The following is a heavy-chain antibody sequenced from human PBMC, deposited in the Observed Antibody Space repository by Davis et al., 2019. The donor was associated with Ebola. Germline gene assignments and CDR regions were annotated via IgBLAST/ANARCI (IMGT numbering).Heavy chain of an antibody. D-gene: IGHD6-19*01. Sequence: GSLRLSCAASGFTFTNAWMSWIRQPAGKGLEWIGRIYTSGSTNYNPSLRSRVTMSVDTSKNQFSLNLTSVTAADTAVYYCARDRSSGWYDAFDIWGQGTMVTVSS. CDR2: IYTSGST. CDR1: GFTFTNAW. J-gene: IGHJ3*02. V-gene: IGHV4-4*07. CDR3: ARDRSSGWYDAFDI.